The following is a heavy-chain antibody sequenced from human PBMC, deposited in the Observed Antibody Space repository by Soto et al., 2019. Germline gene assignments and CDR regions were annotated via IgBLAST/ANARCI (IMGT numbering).Heavy chain of an antibody. CDR3: ARLTQLQPSYGMDV. D-gene: IGHD7-27*01. CDR2: IDPSDSYI. CDR1: GYSFTSYW. V-gene: IGHV5-10-1*01. J-gene: IGHJ6*02. Sequence: GESLKISCKASGYSFTSYWISWVRQMPGKGLEWMGRIDPSDSYIDYSPSFQGHVTVAVDKSTTTAYLQWSSLKASDTAIYYCARLTQLQPSYGMDVWGQGTTVTVSS.